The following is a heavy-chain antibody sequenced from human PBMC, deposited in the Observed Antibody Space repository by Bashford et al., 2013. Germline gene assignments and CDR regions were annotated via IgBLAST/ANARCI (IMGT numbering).Heavy chain of an antibody. Sequence: RPLLYSSETLSLTCTVSGGSISSSSYYWGWIRQPPGKGLEWIGSIYYSGSTYYNPSLKSRVTISVDTSKNQFSLKLSSVTAADTAVYYCARSDVGATVTYYYYYYGMDVWGQGTTVTVSS. CDR1: GGSISSSSYY. J-gene: IGHJ6*02. CDR2: IYYSGST. CDR3: ARSDVGATVTYYYYYYGMDV. V-gene: IGHV4-39*01. D-gene: IGHD1-26*01.